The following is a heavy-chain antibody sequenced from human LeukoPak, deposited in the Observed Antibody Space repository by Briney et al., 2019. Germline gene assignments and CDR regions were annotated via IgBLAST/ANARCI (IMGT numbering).Heavy chain of an antibody. Sequence: PGGSLRLSCAASGFTFSSYGMSWVRQAPGKGPEWVSAISGSGGSTYYADSVKGRFTISRDNSKNTLYLQMNSLRAEDTAVYYCAKDQGSSSWQHFDYWGQGTLVTVSS. D-gene: IGHD6-13*01. CDR1: GFTFSSYG. J-gene: IGHJ4*02. CDR3: AKDQGSSSWQHFDY. V-gene: IGHV3-23*01. CDR2: ISGSGGST.